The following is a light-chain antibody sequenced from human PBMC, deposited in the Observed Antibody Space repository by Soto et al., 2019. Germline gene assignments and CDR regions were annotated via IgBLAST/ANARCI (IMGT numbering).Light chain of an antibody. J-gene: IGKJ4*01. V-gene: IGKV3-15*01. CDR1: QDIRSS. Sequence: EIVMTQSPATLSVSPGERVTLSCRASQDIRSSLAWYQQKPGQAPRLLIYRASIRATGVPATFSGSGSGTEFTLSISSLQSEHLGVYYCQQDSSWPLTFGGGTKVEIK. CDR3: QQDSSWPLT. CDR2: RAS.